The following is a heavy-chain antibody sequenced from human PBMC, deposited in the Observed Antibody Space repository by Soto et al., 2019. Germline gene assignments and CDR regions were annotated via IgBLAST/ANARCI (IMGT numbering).Heavy chain of an antibody. CDR3: ARATESRYYYYGMDV. Sequence: ASVKVSCKASGYTFTGYYMHWVRQAPGQGLEWMGWINPNSGGTNYAQKFQGWVTMTRETSISTAYMELSRLRSDDTAVYYCARATESRYYYYGMDVWGQGTTVTVSS. CDR1: GYTFTGYY. CDR2: INPNSGGT. V-gene: IGHV1-2*04. J-gene: IGHJ6*02.